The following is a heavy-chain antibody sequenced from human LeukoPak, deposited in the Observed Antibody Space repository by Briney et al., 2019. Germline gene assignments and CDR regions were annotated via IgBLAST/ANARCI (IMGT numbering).Heavy chain of an antibody. CDR1: GFTFSNYW. Sequence: QTGGSLRLSCAASGFTFSNYWMTWVRQAPGKGLEWVANIKQDGTEKYYVDSVKGRFTISRDNAENSLYLQMNSLRAEDTAVYYCTRDTGCPGGTCYSFYDYWGQGTLVTVSS. D-gene: IGHD2-15*01. J-gene: IGHJ4*02. CDR2: IKQDGTEK. V-gene: IGHV3-7*01. CDR3: TRDTGCPGGTCYSFYDY.